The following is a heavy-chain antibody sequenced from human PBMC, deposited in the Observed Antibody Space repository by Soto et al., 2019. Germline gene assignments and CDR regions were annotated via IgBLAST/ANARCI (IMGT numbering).Heavy chain of an antibody. D-gene: IGHD3-3*01. J-gene: IGHJ4*02. CDR2: IYYSGST. V-gene: IGHV4-59*01. CDR3: ARGHYDFWSGYYAGSAAPYFDY. Sequence: SETLSLTSTASGGSISSYYWRWIRQPPGKGLEWIGYIYYSGSTNYNPSLKSRVTISVDTSKNQFSLKLSSVTAADTAVYYCARGHYDFWSGYYAGSAAPYFDYWGQGTLVTVSS. CDR1: GGSISSYY.